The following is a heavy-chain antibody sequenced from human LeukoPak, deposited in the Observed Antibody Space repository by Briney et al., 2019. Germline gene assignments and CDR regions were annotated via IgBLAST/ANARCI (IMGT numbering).Heavy chain of an antibody. J-gene: IGHJ4*02. D-gene: IGHD3-10*01. Sequence: GGSLRLSCAASGFTVSAYAMARVRQAPGKGLEWVSTIYDDNTYYADSVKGRFAISTDNSKNTLYLQMNSLRVEDTAVYFCAARKVRGVWFYLDYWGQGTLVTVSS. CDR1: GFTVSAYA. CDR3: AARKVRGVWFYLDY. CDR2: IYDDNT. V-gene: IGHV3-23*01.